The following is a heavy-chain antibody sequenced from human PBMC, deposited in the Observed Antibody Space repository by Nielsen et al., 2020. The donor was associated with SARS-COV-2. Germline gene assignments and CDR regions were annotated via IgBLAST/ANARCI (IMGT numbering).Heavy chain of an antibody. V-gene: IGHV3-9*01. Sequence: SLKISCAASGFTFYDYAMHWVRQRPGKGLEWVSSISWNSDSLGYADSVKGRFTISRDNAKKSLFLQMNSLRAEDTAVYYCAKEPWYYWGQGTLVTVSS. CDR1: GFTFYDYA. CDR3: AKEPWYY. D-gene: IGHD2-15*01. CDR2: ISWNSDSL. J-gene: IGHJ4*02.